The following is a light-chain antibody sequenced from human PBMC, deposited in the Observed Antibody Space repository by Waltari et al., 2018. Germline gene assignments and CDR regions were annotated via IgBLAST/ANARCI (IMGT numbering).Light chain of an antibody. CDR3: QETYSSPPST. V-gene: IGKV1-39*01. Sequence: DIQVTQSPSSLSAPGADRVSITCRASQSIGNYLNWYQHKPGKAPKLLIYSASSLQSGVPSRFSGSGSGTDFTLTITSLQPEDFATYYCQETYSSPPSTFGPGTKVESK. CDR2: SAS. CDR1: QSIGNY. J-gene: IGKJ1*01.